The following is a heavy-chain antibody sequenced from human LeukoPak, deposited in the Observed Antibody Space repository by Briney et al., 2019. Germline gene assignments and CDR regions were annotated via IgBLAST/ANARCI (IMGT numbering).Heavy chain of an antibody. CDR1: GVSFSGYY. CDR2: INHSGST. J-gene: IGHJ5*02. V-gene: IGHV4-34*01. CDR3: ARGFIVDCSSTSCYANWFDP. D-gene: IGHD2-2*01. Sequence: PSETLSLTCAVYGVSFSGYYWSWLRQPPGKGLEWIGEINHSGSTNYNPSLKSRVTISVDTSKNQFSLKLSSVTAADTAVYYCARGFIVDCSSTSCYANWFDPWGQGTLVTVSS.